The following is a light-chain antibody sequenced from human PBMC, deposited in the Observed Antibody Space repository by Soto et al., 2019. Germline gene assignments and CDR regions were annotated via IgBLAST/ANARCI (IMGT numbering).Light chain of an antibody. CDR2: GAS. Sequence: EIVMTQSPATLSVSPGERATLSCRASQSVSSNLAWYQQKPGQAPMLLIYGASTRATGIPARFSGSGSGTEFTLTISSLQSEDFAVYYCQQYNNWSWTFGQGTKVEIK. CDR1: QSVSSN. V-gene: IGKV3-15*01. CDR3: QQYNNWSWT. J-gene: IGKJ1*01.